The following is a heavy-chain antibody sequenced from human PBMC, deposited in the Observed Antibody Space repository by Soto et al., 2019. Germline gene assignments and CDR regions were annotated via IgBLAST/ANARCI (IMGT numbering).Heavy chain of an antibody. J-gene: IGHJ4*02. CDR2: MNPNSGNT. D-gene: IGHD4-17*01. CDR1: VYTFTIYD. Sequence: ASVKVSCTSSVYTFTIYDSNCVRQATGQGLEWMGWMNPNSGNTGYAQKFQGRVTMTRNTSISTAYMELSSLRSEDTAVYYCARGHYGDYLFGWGQGTLVTVSS. CDR3: ARGHYGDYLFG. V-gene: IGHV1-8*01.